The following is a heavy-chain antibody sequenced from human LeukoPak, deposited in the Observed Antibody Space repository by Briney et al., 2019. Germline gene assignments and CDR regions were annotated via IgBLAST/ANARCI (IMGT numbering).Heavy chain of an antibody. D-gene: IGHD3-22*01. CDR1: GGSISSSSYY. CDR2: IYYSGST. Sequence: SETLSLTCTVSGGSISSSSYYWGWIRQPPGKGLEWIGSIYYSGSTYYNPSLKSRVTISIDTSKNQFSLKLSSVTAADTAVYYCARHYYYDSSGYNDYWGQGTLVTVSS. V-gene: IGHV4-39*01. CDR3: ARHYYYDSSGYNDY. J-gene: IGHJ4*02.